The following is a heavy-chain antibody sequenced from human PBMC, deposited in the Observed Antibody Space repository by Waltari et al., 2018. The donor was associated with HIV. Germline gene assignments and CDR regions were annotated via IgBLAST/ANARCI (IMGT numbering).Heavy chain of an antibody. CDR1: ESYLQTDYY. J-gene: IGHJ2*01. Sequence: QVQLQESGPGLVKPSETLSLSCIVSESYLQTDYYWGWIRQPPGKGLEWLGSASHSGGTFHNASLQSRVTISVDRSKNQVSLKVNSVTAADTAVYYCARAGVVPALFDLWGRGTLVTVSS. CDR2: ASHSGGT. V-gene: IGHV4-38-2*02. D-gene: IGHD3-3*01. CDR3: ARAGVVPALFDL.